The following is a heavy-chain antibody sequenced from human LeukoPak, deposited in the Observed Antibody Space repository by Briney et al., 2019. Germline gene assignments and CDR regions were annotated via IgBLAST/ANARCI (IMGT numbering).Heavy chain of an antibody. V-gene: IGHV3-23*01. CDR2: ISGSGGST. CDR1: GFTFSSYA. CDR3: AKDPVLRNYYDSSGYLFDY. D-gene: IGHD3-22*01. Sequence: GGSLRLSCAASGFTFSSYAMSWVRQAPGKGLEWVSAISGSGGSTYYADSVKGRFTISRDNSKNTLYLQMNSLRAEDTAAYYCAKDPVLRNYYDSSGYLFDYWGQGTLVTVSS. J-gene: IGHJ4*02.